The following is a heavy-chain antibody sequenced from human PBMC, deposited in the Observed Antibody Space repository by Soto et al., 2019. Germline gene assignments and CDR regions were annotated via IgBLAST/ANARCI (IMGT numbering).Heavy chain of an antibody. V-gene: IGHV1-46*01. CDR2: INPSGGST. D-gene: IGHD1-1*01. CDR1: GYTFTSYY. J-gene: IGHJ6*02. CDR3: ARDGNPEPYYYYGMDV. Sequence: GASVKVSCKASGYTFTSYYMHWVRQAPGQGLEWMGIINPSGGSTSYAQKFQGRVTMTRDTSTSTVYMELSSLRSEDTAVYYCARDGNPEPYYYYGMDVWGQGTTVTVSS.